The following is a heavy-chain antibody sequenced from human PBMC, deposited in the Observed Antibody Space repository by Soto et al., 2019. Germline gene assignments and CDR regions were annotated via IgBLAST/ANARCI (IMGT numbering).Heavy chain of an antibody. CDR1: GGSISDYF. D-gene: IGHD3-3*01. CDR2: IYHSGST. J-gene: IGHJ5*02. CDR3: ARDYVFSSDYTTNWFVP. Sequence: SETLSLTCTVSGGSISDYFWTWIRQPPGKGLEWIGYIYHSGSTKYNPSLKSRVTITIDTTKNQFSLKLRSVTAADTAVYYCARDYVFSSDYTTNWFVPWGQGTLVTVSS. V-gene: IGHV4-59*01.